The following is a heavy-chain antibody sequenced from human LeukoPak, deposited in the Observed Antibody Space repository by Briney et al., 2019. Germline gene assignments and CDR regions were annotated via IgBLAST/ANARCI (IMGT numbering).Heavy chain of an antibody. CDR1: GGSISSGIYY. V-gene: IGHV4-61*02. D-gene: IGHD2-15*01. CDR2: IYTSGST. J-gene: IGHJ1*01. CDR3: ARVGIFGPYSIQH. Sequence: SETLSLTCTVSGGSISSGIYYWSWIRQPAGKGLEWIGRIYTSGSTNYNPSLKSRVTISVDTSKNQFSLKLSSVTAADTAVYYCARVGIFGPYSIQHWGQGTLVTVSS.